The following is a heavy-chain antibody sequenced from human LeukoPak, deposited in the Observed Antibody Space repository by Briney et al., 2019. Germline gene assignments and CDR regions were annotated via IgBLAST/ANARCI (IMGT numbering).Heavy chain of an antibody. CDR3: ARHVYYGDYRGAFAFDI. Sequence: GESLKISCKGSGYSFTSYWIGWVRQMPGKGLEWMGIIYPGDSDTRYSPSFQGQVTISADKSISTAYLQWSSLKASDTAMYYCARHVYYGDYRGAFAFDIWGQGTMVTVSS. CDR2: IYPGDSDT. V-gene: IGHV5-51*01. CDR1: GYSFTSYW. J-gene: IGHJ3*02. D-gene: IGHD4-17*01.